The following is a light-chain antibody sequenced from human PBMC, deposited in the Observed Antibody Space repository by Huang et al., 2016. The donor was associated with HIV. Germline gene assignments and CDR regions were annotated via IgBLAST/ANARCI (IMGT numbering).Light chain of an antibody. Sequence: EIVMTQSPATLSVSPGERATLSCRASQSVSSNLAWYQQKPCQAPRLRIVGASTRATDIPARFSGSGSGTEFTLTISSLQSEDFAVYYCQQYNNWPPNTFGQGTKLEIK. CDR2: GAS. J-gene: IGKJ2*01. V-gene: IGKV3-15*01. CDR3: QQYNNWPPNT. CDR1: QSVSSN.